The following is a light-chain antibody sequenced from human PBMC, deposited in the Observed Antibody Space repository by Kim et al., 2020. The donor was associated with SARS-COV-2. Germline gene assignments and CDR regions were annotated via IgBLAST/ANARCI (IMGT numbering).Light chain of an antibody. V-gene: IGLV1-47*01. CDR1: SSNIGGNY. Sequence: GQRVAISCSGDSSNIGGNYAYWYQQLPGTAPKLLTSRNNQRPSGVPDRFSGSKSGTSASLAISGLRSEDEAEYSCAAWDDILSGWLFGGGIQLTVL. J-gene: IGLJ3*02. CDR3: AAWDDILSGWL. CDR2: RNN.